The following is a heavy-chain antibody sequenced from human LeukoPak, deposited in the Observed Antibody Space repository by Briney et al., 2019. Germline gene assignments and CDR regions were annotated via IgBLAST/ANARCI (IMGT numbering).Heavy chain of an antibody. CDR2: ISYDGSNK. J-gene: IGHJ5*02. Sequence: GGCLRLSCAASGFTFSSYAMHWVRQAPGKGLEWVAVISYDGSNKYYADSVKGRFTISRDNSKNTLYLQMNSLRAEDTAVYYCARVGYSSSWYNWFDPWGQGTLVTVSS. CDR1: GFTFSSYA. D-gene: IGHD6-13*01. CDR3: ARVGYSSSWYNWFDP. V-gene: IGHV3-30*04.